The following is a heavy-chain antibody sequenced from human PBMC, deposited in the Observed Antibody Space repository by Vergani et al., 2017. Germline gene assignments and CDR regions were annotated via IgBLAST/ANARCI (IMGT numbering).Heavy chain of an antibody. J-gene: IGHJ6*02. CDR2: IDHTGRP. CDR3: ARGKRESNGYLDFYYDMDV. Sequence: QVQLQQWGGGLLKPSETLSLTCVVNGGSFTSYHWTWIRPSPGEGLEWVGDIDHTGRPDYNPSLRSRLTMSVEKSRNQFSLTLNSVTATDSAIYFCARGKRESNGYLDFYYDMDVWGQGTAVTVS. V-gene: IGHV4-34*01. CDR1: GGSFTSYH. D-gene: IGHD2-8*01.